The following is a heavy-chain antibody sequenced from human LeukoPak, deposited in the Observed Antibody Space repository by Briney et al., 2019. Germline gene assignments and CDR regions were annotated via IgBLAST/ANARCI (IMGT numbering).Heavy chain of an antibody. CDR3: ARVSFHYYPSF. V-gene: IGHV3-48*01. CDR2: ISSSGSTI. D-gene: IGHD3-10*01. J-gene: IGHJ4*02. Sequence: TGGSLRLSCVASGFTFSRYSMLWVRQAPGKGLQWLSYISSSGSTIYYADSVKGRFTISRDNANNSLFLQMSSLRVDDTAVYYCARVSFHYYPSFWGQGTLVTVSS. CDR1: GFTFSRYS.